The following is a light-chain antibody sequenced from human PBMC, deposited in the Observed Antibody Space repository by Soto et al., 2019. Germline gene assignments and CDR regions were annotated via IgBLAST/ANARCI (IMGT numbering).Light chain of an antibody. CDR1: SSNIGAGYE. Sequence: QSVLPQPPSVSAAPGQRVTISCTGSSSNIGAGYEAHWYQQVPGTAPKLLIYENNNRPSGVPDRFSGSKSGTSASLAITGLQAEDEAEYYCQSYDSSLSGYVCGTGTKVTVL. V-gene: IGLV1-40*01. CDR3: QSYDSSLSGYV. CDR2: ENN. J-gene: IGLJ1*01.